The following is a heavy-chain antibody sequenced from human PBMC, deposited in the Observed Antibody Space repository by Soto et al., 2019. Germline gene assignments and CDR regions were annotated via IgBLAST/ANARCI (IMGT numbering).Heavy chain of an antibody. J-gene: IGHJ4*02. CDR3: ARDPGGGGLALEY. D-gene: IGHD3-16*01. V-gene: IGHV3-11*01. CDR1: GFTFSDYY. CDR2: ISDSGRIT. Sequence: QVHLEESGGGLVKPGGSLRLSCTASGFTFSDYYMSWIRQAPGKGLEWISDISDSGRITHHADSVEGRFTISRDNAKDSLYLQLNNLRPEDSAIYYCARDPGGGGLALEYWGQGTRVSVSS.